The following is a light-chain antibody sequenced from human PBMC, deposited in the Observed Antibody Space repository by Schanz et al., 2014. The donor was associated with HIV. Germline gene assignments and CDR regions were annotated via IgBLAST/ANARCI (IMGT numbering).Light chain of an antibody. CDR2: GAS. CDR1: RSVNSN. V-gene: IGKV3-20*01. Sequence: EIVMTQSPVTLSVSPGERVTLSCRASRSVNSNLAWYQQKPGQAPRLLIYGASNRATGIPDRFSGSGSGTDFTLTISRLEPEDFAVYYCQQFGSSPWTFGQGTKVEIK. CDR3: QQFGSSPWT. J-gene: IGKJ1*01.